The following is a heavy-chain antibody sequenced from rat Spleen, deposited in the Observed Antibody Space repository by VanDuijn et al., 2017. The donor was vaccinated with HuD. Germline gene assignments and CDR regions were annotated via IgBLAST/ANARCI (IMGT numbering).Heavy chain of an antibody. V-gene: IGHV5-27*01. CDR2: ISIGGGTA. D-gene: IGHD1-2*01. CDR3: TRANPVYYSSSSNWFAY. CDR1: GFTFSNYY. J-gene: IGHJ3*01. Sequence: EVQLVESGGGLVQPGRSLKLSCAASGFTFSNYYMAWVRQAPTKGLEWVAYISIGGGTAFYRDSVKGRFTISRDDAKRTLYLQMDSLRSEDTATYYCTRANPVYYSSSSNWFAYWGQGTLVTVSS.